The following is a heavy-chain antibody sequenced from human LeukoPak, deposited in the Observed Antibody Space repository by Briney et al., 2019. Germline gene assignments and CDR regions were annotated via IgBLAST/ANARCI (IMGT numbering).Heavy chain of an antibody. D-gene: IGHD6-19*01. Sequence: PSETLSLTCTVSGGSISSSSYYWRWIRQPPGKGLEWIGYIYYSGSTNYNPSLKSRVTISVDTSKNQFSLKLSSVTAADTAVYYCARGRVAVAGTGGVYYFDYWGQGTLVTVSS. V-gene: IGHV4-61*01. CDR2: IYYSGST. CDR3: ARGRVAVAGTGGVYYFDY. J-gene: IGHJ4*02. CDR1: GGSISSSSYY.